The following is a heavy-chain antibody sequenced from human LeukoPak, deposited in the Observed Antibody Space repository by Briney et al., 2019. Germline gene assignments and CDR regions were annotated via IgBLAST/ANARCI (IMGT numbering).Heavy chain of an antibody. Sequence: ASVKVSCKASGFTFTSSAMQWVRQARGQRLEWIGWIVVGSGNTNYAQKFQERVTITRDMSTSTAYMELNSLRSEDTAVYYCARGGGYSSSWYRLAYYYYMDVWGKGTTVTISS. D-gene: IGHD6-13*01. CDR3: ARGGGYSSSWYRLAYYYYMDV. V-gene: IGHV1-58*02. CDR2: IVVGSGNT. J-gene: IGHJ6*03. CDR1: GFTFTSSA.